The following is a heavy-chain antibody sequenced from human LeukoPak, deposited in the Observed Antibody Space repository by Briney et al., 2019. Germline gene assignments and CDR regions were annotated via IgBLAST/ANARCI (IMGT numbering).Heavy chain of an antibody. D-gene: IGHD6-25*01. CDR3: ARGVRRRPDAFDI. V-gene: IGHV3-64*01. Sequence: GGSLRLSCVASGFTFSSYAMHWVRQTPGKGLEYVSGINSNGGSTHYANSVKGRFTISRDNSKHTLYLQMGSLRAEDTAVYYCARGVRRRPDAFDIWGQGTMVTVSS. CDR1: GFTFSSYA. J-gene: IGHJ3*02. CDR2: INSNGGST.